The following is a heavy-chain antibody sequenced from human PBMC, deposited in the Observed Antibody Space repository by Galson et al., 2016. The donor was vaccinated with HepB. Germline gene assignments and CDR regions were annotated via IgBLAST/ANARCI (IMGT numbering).Heavy chain of an antibody. CDR2: ISSSSSYT. J-gene: IGHJ3*02. CDR1: GFTFSDYF. Sequence: SLRLSCAASGFTFSDYFMTWIRQAPGKGLQWVSYISSSSSYTKYADSVKGRFTISRVNAKSSLYLHMVSLRVEDTAVYYCARRNWGPDAFDIWGQGTMVTVSS. V-gene: IGHV3-11*06. D-gene: IGHD7-27*01. CDR3: ARRNWGPDAFDI.